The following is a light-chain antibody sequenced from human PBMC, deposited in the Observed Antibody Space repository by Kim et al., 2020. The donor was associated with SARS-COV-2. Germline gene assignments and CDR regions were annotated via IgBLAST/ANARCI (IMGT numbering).Light chain of an antibody. CDR3: QVWDSSSDHVV. CDR2: YDS. Sequence: SYELTQPPSVSVAPGKTASITCGGNNIGTKNVHWYQQKPGQAPVLVIYYDSDRPSGIPERFSGSNSGNTATLTISRVEAGDEADYYCQVWDSSSDHVVFG. J-gene: IGLJ2*01. CDR1: NIGTKN. V-gene: IGLV3-21*04.